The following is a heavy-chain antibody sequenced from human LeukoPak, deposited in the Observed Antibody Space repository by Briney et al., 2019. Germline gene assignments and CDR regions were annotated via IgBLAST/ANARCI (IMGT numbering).Heavy chain of an antibody. V-gene: IGHV1-46*01. Sequence: ASVKVSCKASGYTFTNYYMHWVRQAPGQGLEWMGIINPSGGSTSYAQKFRGRVTMARDTSTSTVYMEVSSLRSEDTAVYYCARAKYSSSWLDYWGQGTLVTVSS. CDR2: INPSGGST. CDR3: ARAKYSSSWLDY. D-gene: IGHD6-13*01. J-gene: IGHJ4*02. CDR1: GYTFTNYY.